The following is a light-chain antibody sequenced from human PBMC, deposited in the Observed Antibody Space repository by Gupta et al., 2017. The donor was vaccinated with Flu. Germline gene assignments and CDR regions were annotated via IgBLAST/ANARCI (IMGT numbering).Light chain of an antibody. V-gene: IGKV3-11*01. CDR3: QQRSNWPPVFT. J-gene: IGKJ3*01. CDR1: QSISSY. CDR2: DAS. Sequence: EIVLTQSPGTLSLSPGERATLSCWASQSISSYLAWYQQKPGQAPRLLFFDASSRATGIPARFSASGSGTDFTLTISSLEPEDCAVYYCQQRSNWPPVFTFGPGTRVEIK.